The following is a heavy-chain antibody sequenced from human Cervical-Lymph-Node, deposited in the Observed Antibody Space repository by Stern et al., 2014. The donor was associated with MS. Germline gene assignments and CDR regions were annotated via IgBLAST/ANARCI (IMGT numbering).Heavy chain of an antibody. D-gene: IGHD2-15*01. Sequence: VQLVESGAEVKKPGSSVKVSCKASGGTFSSYAISWVRQAPGQGLEWMGGIIPIFGITNYAQKFQGRVTITADKSTTTAYMEPGSLRSEDTAVYYCARSAVVVPDYWYFDLWGRGPLVTVSP. J-gene: IGHJ2*01. CDR3: ARSAVVVPDYWYFDL. CDR2: IIPIFGIT. CDR1: GGTFSSYA. V-gene: IGHV1-69*17.